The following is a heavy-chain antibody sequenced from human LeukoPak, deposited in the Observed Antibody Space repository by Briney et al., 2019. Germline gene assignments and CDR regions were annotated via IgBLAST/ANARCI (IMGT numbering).Heavy chain of an antibody. CDR2: INHSGST. Sequence: PSETLSLTCAVYGGSFSGYYWSWIRQPPGKGLEWIGEINHSGSTNYNPSLKSRVTISVDTSKNQFSLKLSSVTAADTAVYYCAREPYPLYSRSSGAFDIWGQGTMVTVSS. V-gene: IGHV4-34*01. J-gene: IGHJ3*02. D-gene: IGHD6-6*01. CDR3: AREPYPLYSRSSGAFDI. CDR1: GGSFSGYY.